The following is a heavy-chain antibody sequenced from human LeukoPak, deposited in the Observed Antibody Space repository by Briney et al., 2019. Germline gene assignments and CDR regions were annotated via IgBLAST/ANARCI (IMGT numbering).Heavy chain of an antibody. CDR1: GYTFSSYG. CDR3: ARDSLIAVAGLFDY. V-gene: IGHV1-18*01. Sequence: ASVKVSCKASGYTFSSYGISWVRQAPGQGLEWMGWISAYNGNTNYAQKLQGRVTMTTDTSTSTAYMELRSLRSDDTAVYYCARDSLIAVAGLFDYWGQGTLVTVSS. D-gene: IGHD6-19*01. J-gene: IGHJ4*02. CDR2: ISAYNGNT.